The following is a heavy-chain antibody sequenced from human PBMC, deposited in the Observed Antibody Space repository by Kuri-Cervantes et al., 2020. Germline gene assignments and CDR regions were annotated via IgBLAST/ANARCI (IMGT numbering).Heavy chain of an antibody. CDR2: IKQDGSEK. CDR1: GFNVSNSY. CDR3: ARGPSYIHYDYIWGSYRQRAFDI. V-gene: IGHV3-7*01. J-gene: IGHJ3*02. Sequence: GGSLRLSCAASGFNVSNSYMSWVRQAPGKGLEWVANIKQDGSEKYYVDSVKGRFTISRDNAKNSLYLQMNSLRAEDTAVYYCARGPSYIHYDYIWGSYRQRAFDIWGQGTMVTVSS. D-gene: IGHD3-16*02.